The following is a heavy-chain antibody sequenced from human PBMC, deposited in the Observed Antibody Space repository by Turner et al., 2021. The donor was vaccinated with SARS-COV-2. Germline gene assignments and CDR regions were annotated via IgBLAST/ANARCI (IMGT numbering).Heavy chain of an antibody. J-gene: IGHJ4*02. CDR1: GGSISSSSYF. D-gene: IGHD3-10*01. CDR3: ARQAAGQGLDY. Sequence: QVQLQESGPGLVKPSETRSLTCTAPGGSISSSSYFWGWIRQPPTKELEWIGSIYYSGTTYSNPALKSRVSLSIDPSKNQFSMKLTSVTAADTALYFCARQAAGQGLDYWGRGILVTVSS. V-gene: IGHV4-39*01. CDR2: IYYSGTT.